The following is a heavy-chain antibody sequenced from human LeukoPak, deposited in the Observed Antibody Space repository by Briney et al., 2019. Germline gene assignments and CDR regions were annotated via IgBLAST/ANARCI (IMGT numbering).Heavy chain of an antibody. J-gene: IGHJ3*01. CDR1: TSMFSSYA. Sequence: GGSLRLSCAASTSMFSSYAMTWVRQAPGKGLQWISTITGSGSRIYYADSVKGRFTLSRDNSKNTLHLQMNSLGAADTGVYHCAGGEGAAGIYDAFDFWGQGTLVTVSS. CDR3: AGGEGAAGIYDAFDF. V-gene: IGHV3-23*01. CDR2: ITGSGSRI. D-gene: IGHD6-13*01.